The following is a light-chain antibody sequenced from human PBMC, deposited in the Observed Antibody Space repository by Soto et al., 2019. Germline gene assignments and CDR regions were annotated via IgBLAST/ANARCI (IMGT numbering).Light chain of an antibody. CDR2: MNN. CDR1: SSNIGSNT. J-gene: IGLJ2*01. Sequence: QAVVTHPPSASGTPGQRVTISCSGSSSNIGSNTVNWYQQLPGTAPKLLIYMNNQRPSGVPDRFSGSKSGTSASLAISGLQSEDEADYYCAALDDSLNGPVFGGGTKLTVL. V-gene: IGLV1-44*01. CDR3: AALDDSLNGPV.